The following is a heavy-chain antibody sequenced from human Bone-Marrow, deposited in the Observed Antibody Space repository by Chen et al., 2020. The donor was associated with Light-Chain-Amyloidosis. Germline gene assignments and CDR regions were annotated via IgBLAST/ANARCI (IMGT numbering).Heavy chain of an antibody. J-gene: IGHJ6*02. CDR3: ARHIVSGYYTFDSFYDGMDV. CDR1: GGSISSSSYY. D-gene: IGHD3-3*01. Sequence: QMQLQESGPGLVKPSETLSLTCTVSGGSISSSSYYWGWIRQPPGKGLEWIGSIYYSGSTYYNPSLKSRVTISVDTSKNQFSLNLSSVTAADTAVYYCARHIVSGYYTFDSFYDGMDVWGQGTTVTVSS. CDR2: IYYSGST. V-gene: IGHV4-39*01.